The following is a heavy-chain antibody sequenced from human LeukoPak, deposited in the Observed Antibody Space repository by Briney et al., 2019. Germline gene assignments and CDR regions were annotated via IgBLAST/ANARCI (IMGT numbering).Heavy chain of an antibody. CDR2: ISGSGGST. CDR1: GFTFSSYA. V-gene: IGHV3-23*01. CDR3: AKPKTNYYYGSGSYDY. D-gene: IGHD3-10*01. J-gene: IGHJ4*02. Sequence: GSLRLSCAASGFTFSSYAMSWVRQAPGKGLEWVSAISGSGGSTYYADSVKGRFTISRDNSKNTLYLQMNSLRAEDTAVYYCAKPKTNYYYGSGSYDYWGQGTLVTVSS.